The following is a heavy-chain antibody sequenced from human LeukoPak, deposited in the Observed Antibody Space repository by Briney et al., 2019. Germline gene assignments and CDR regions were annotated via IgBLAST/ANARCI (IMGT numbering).Heavy chain of an antibody. Sequence: GGSLRLSCAASGFTFSNYVMSWVRQAPGKGLERVSAISGSGGNTYYADSVKGRFTISRDNSKNTLYLQLNSLRAEDTAVYYCAKPSYSSIAAPYNWFDPWGQGTLVIVSS. CDR3: AKPSYSSIAAPYNWFDP. CDR1: GFTFSNYV. V-gene: IGHV3-23*01. D-gene: IGHD6-6*01. J-gene: IGHJ5*02. CDR2: ISGSGGNT.